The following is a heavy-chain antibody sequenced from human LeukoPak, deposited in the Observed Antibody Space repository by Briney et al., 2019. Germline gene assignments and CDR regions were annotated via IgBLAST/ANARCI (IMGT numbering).Heavy chain of an antibody. J-gene: IGHJ4*02. CDR3: ARGTTRLCPDY. CDR1: GYAISSGYY. V-gene: IGHV4-38-2*01. CDR2: FYPGGST. D-gene: IGHD1-7*01. Sequence: SETLSLTCAVSGYAISSGYYWGWIRRPPGKGLEWIGSFYPGGSTYYNPSLKSRVTMSVDTSKNQFSLNLSSVTAADTAVYYCARGTTRLCPDYWGQGTLVIVSS.